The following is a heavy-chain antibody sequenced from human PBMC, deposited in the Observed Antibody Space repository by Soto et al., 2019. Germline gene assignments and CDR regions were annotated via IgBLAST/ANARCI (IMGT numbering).Heavy chain of an antibody. Sequence: GDYMKLSFKGSGYRFTGYWIVWVRQIPGKGLEWMGIFDPADSDTRYSPSFQGQVTISADKSISTAYLQWSSLKASDTAMYYCARHGIGNSSSFYFYAMDVWGQGTTVTVSS. D-gene: IGHD1-1*01. V-gene: IGHV5-51*01. CDR3: ARHGIGNSSSFYFYAMDV. J-gene: IGHJ6*02. CDR1: GYRFTGYW. CDR2: FDPADSDT.